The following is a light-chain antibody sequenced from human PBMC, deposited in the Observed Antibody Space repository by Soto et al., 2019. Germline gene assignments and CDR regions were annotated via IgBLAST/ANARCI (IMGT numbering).Light chain of an antibody. CDR1: QSIHTS. CDR3: QQRNVWPPIT. Sequence: VLTQSPATLSLSPGERAPLSCRASQSIHTSLAWYQQKSGKPPRLVIYDSTLRANGVPDRFGGSRSGTEFTLTINSLEPEDFAVYYCQQRNVWPPITFGQGTRLEI. V-gene: IGKV3-11*01. CDR2: DST. J-gene: IGKJ5*01.